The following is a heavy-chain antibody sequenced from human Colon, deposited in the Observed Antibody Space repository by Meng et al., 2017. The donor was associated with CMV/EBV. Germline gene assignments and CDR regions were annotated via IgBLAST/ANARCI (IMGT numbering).Heavy chain of an antibody. Sequence: GESLKISCAASGFTFGSHVMHWVRQAPGKGLEWVAFIRYDGNTNSYADSVKGRFTMSRDNSKNTLHLQMNSLRADDTAVYYCAKGRGPNSVTGTPGDYYYQYAMDVWGQGTTVTVSS. CDR2: IRYDGNTN. CDR3: AKGRGPNSVTGTPGDYYYQYAMDV. V-gene: IGHV3-30*02. J-gene: IGHJ6*02. D-gene: IGHD1-20*01. CDR1: GFTFGSHV.